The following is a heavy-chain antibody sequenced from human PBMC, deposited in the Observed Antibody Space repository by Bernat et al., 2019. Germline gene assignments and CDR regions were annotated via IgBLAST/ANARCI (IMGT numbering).Heavy chain of an antibody. CDR3: ARDEQSSSSWYSLVIGY. D-gene: IGHD6-13*01. CDR1: GFTFSSYA. Sequence: QVQLVQSGAEVKKPGASVKVSCKASGFTFSSYAMHWVRQAPGKGLEWVAVISYDGSNKYYADSVKGRFTISRDNSKNTLYLQMNSLRAEDTAVYYCARDEQSSSSWYSLVIGYWGQGTLVTVSS. J-gene: IGHJ4*02. CDR2: ISYDGSNK. V-gene: IGHV3-30-3*01.